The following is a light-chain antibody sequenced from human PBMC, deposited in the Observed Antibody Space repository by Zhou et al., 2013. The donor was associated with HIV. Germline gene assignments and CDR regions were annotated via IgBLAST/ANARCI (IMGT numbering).Light chain of an antibody. CDR3: QQNFDTPPT. J-gene: IGKJ4*01. Sequence: DIQLTQSPSFLSASVGDRVTITCRASQGISNHLTWYQQKVGKAPKLLIYAASTLQSGVPLRFGGSGSGTDFTLTISNLQPDDFATYYCQQNFDTPPTFGGGTRVEI. CDR2: AAS. V-gene: IGKV1-9*01. CDR1: QGISNH.